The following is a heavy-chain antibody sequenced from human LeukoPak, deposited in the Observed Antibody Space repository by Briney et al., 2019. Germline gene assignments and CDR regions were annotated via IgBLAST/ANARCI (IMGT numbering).Heavy chain of an antibody. J-gene: IGHJ2*01. CDR3: ARESAVVTRWYFDL. D-gene: IGHD6-19*01. V-gene: IGHV1-2*02. Sequence: ASVKVSCKASGYTFTGYYMHWVRQAPGQGLEWMGWINPNSGGTNYAQEFQGRVTMTRDTSISTAYMELSRLRSDDTAVYYCARESAVVTRWYFDLWGRGTLVTVSS. CDR1: GYTFTGYY. CDR2: INPNSGGT.